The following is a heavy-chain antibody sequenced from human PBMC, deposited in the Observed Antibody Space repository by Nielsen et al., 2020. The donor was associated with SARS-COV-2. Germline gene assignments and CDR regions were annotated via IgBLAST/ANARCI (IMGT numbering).Heavy chain of an antibody. V-gene: IGHV4-4*08. CDR1: GGSISSYY. J-gene: IGHJ4*02. CDR2: IYYSGST. D-gene: IGHD3-22*01. Sequence: GSLRLSCTVSGGSISSYYWSWIRQPPGKGLEWIGYIYYSGSTYYNPSLKSRVTISVDTSKNQFSLKLSSVTAADTAVYYCARDITMIVGPIDYWGQGTLVTVSS. CDR3: ARDITMIVGPIDY.